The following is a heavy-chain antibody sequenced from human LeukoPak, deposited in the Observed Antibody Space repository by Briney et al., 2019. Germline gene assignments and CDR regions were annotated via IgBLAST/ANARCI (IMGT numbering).Heavy chain of an antibody. CDR1: GGSISSYY. D-gene: IGHD1-26*01. J-gene: IGHJ4*02. CDR3: ARAWSGSYGIDY. CDR2: IYYSGST. Sequence: SETLSLTCTVSGGSISSYYWSWIRQPPGKGLEWIGYIYYSGSTNYNPSLKSRVTISIDTSKNQFSLKLSSVTAADTAVYYCARAWSGSYGIDYWGQGTLVTVSS. V-gene: IGHV4-59*01.